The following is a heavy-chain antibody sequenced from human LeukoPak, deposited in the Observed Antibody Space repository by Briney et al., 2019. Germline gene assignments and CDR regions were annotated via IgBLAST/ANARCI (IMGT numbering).Heavy chain of an antibody. D-gene: IGHD1-1*01. CDR1: GYPFTSYY. CDR2: INPASGTT. J-gene: IGHJ4*02. CDR3: ARGGAGTEDF. V-gene: IGHV1-46*01. Sequence: ASVKVSCKASGYPFTSYYVHWVRQAPGQGLEWMGTINPASGTTDNAPKFQGRVTMTRDMSTSTVYMQLRSLRSEDTAVYFCARGGAGTEDFWSQGTLVTVSS.